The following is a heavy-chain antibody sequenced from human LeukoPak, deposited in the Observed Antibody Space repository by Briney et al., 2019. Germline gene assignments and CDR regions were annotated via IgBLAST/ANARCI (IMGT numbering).Heavy chain of an antibody. J-gene: IGHJ4*02. CDR3: AREHSEGFDY. Sequence: PGGSLRLSCAASGFTFSSYSMNWVRQAPGKGLEWVSSISSSSSYIYYADSVKGRFTISRDNAKNSLYLQMNSLRAEDAAVYYCAREHSEGFDYWGQGTLVTVSS. V-gene: IGHV3-21*01. CDR2: ISSSSSYI. CDR1: GFTFSSYS.